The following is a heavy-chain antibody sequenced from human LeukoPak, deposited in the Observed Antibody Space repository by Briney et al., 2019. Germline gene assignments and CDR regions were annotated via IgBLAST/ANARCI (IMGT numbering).Heavy chain of an antibody. CDR2: ISAYNGYT. CDR3: ARVGGSYEGLIDY. CDR1: GYTFTSYP. V-gene: IGHV1-18*01. Sequence: ASVKVSCKASGYTFTSYPIGWVRQAPGQGLEWMGWISAYNGYTNYAQSLQGRVTMTTDTSTNTAYMELRSLRSDDTAMYYCARVGGSYEGLIDYWGQGTLVTVSS. D-gene: IGHD1-26*01. J-gene: IGHJ4*02.